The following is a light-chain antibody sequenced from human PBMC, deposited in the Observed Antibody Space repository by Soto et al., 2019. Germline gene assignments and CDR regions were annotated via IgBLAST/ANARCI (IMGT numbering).Light chain of an antibody. CDR2: EVN. CDR1: SSDVGGYNY. J-gene: IGLJ1*01. V-gene: IGLV2-8*01. CDR3: SSYVGSNTFYV. Sequence: QSALTQPPSASGSPGQSVTISCTGTSSDVGGYNYVSWYQQHPGKAPKLLIYEVNKRPSGVPDRFSGSKSGNTASLTVSGLQAEEEADYYCSSYVGSNTFYVFGAGTQVTVL.